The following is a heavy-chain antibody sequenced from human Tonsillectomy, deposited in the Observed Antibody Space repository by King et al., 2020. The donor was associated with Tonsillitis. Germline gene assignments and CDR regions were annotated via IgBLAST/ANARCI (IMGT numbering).Heavy chain of an antibody. CDR1: GGSFSRYT. Sequence: VQLVPSGGEVKKPGSSVKVSCQASGGSFSRYTINWVRQAPGQGLEWMGGIIPIFGTVNYSQSFQGRVTITADESTSTAYMELSSLRSEDTAVYYCASGRVTRNNNAFRAHYGLGSRYNYYYYGLDVWGQGTTVTVSS. J-gene: IGHJ6*02. CDR3: ASGRVTRNNNAFRAHYGLGSRYNYYYYGLDV. D-gene: IGHD3-10*01. V-gene: IGHV1-69*01. CDR2: IIPIFGTV.